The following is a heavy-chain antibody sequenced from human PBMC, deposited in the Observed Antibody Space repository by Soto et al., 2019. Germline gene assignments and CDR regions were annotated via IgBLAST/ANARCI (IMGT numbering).Heavy chain of an antibody. CDR1: DYSITSSNW. V-gene: IGHV4-28*01. CDR3: ARREIQGPIDY. CDR2: IYYSGTT. D-gene: IGHD1-26*01. Sequence: SETLSLTCVVSDYSITSSNWWGWIRQPPGKGLEWIGYIYYSGTTYYNPSLRSRVTMSVDTSKNQFSLKLTSVTAVDTAVYYCARREIQGPIDYWGQGTLVTVSS. J-gene: IGHJ4*02.